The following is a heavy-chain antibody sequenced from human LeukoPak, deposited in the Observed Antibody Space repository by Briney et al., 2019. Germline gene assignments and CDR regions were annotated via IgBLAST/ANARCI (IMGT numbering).Heavy chain of an antibody. Sequence: GGSLRLSCAASRFTFSSYWMSWVRQAPGKGLEWVANIKHDGSETYYVDSVKGRFTVSRDNAENSLYLQMNSLRAEDTAVYYCARDHSNSIDYWGQGTLVTVSS. CDR1: RFTFSSYW. CDR3: ARDHSNSIDY. V-gene: IGHV3-7*01. CDR2: IKHDGSET. J-gene: IGHJ4*02. D-gene: IGHD4-11*01.